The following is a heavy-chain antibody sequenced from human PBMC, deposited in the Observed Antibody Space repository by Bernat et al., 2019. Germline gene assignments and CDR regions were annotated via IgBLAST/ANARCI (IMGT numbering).Heavy chain of an antibody. J-gene: IGHJ3*02. CDR2: ISYDGSNK. Sequence: VQLVESGGDLVQPGGSLRLTCTASGFTFSSYAMHWVRQAPGKGLEWVAVISYDGSNKYYADSVKGRFTISRDNSKNTLYLQMNSLRAEDTAVYYCAREGPVVTPIAIKDAFDIWGQGTMVTVSS. D-gene: IGHD4-23*01. V-gene: IGHV3-30-3*01. CDR3: AREGPVVTPIAIKDAFDI. CDR1: GFTFSSYA.